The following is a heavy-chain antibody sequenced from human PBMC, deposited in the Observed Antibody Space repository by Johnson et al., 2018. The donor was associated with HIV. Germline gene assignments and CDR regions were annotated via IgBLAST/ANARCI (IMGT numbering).Heavy chain of an antibody. Sequence: HVQLVESGGGVVQPGRSLRLSCAASGFTFSSFGMHWVRQDPGKGLEWVAVISYDGSNKYYADSLKGRFTISRDNSKNTLYLQMNSLRAEDTAVYYCANPTGSDAFDIWGQGTMVTVSS. CDR3: ANPTGSDAFDI. CDR1: GFTFSSFG. CDR2: ISYDGSNK. J-gene: IGHJ3*02. V-gene: IGHV3-30*18. D-gene: IGHD1-1*01.